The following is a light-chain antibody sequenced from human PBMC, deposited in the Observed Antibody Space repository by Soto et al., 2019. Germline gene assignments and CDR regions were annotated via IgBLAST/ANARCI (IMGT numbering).Light chain of an antibody. CDR3: QQYGSSPVT. CDR1: QSVSSSY. Sequence: EIVLTQSPATLSLSPGERATLSCRASQSVSSSYLAWYKQKPGHAPRPLIYVASIRASGIPDRFSGSGSGTDFTLTISRLEPEDFAMYYCQQYGSSPVTFGQGTKVEIK. J-gene: IGKJ1*01. CDR2: VAS. V-gene: IGKV3-20*01.